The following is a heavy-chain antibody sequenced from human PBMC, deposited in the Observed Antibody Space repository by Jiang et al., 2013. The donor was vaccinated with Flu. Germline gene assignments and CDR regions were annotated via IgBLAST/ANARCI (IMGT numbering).Heavy chain of an antibody. V-gene: IGHV2-70*01. CDR3: ARTTYTSGWYYFNY. CDR2: IDWDDEK. J-gene: IGHJ4*02. CDR1: GFSLTTSGVC. D-gene: IGHD6-19*01. Sequence: LVKPTQTLTLTCSLSGFSLTTSGVCVSWIRQSPGKALEWLAAIDWDDEKTYSKSLRTRLTISRDTSKNQVVLTMTNVDPVDTGTYYCARTTYTSGWYYFNYWGQGTLVTVSS.